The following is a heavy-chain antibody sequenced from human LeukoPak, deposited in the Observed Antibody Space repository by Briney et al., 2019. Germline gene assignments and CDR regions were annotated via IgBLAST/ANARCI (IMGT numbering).Heavy chain of an antibody. D-gene: IGHD3-3*02. CDR2: ISSSSTI. V-gene: IGHV3-48*01. CDR1: GFTFSSYS. Sequence: GGSLRLSCAASGFTFSSYSMNWVRQAPGKGLEWVSYISSSSTIYYADSVKGRFTISRDNAKNSLYLQMNSLRAEDTAVYYCARERPPVSGKRRYYYGMDVWGQGTTVTVSS. J-gene: IGHJ6*02. CDR3: ARERPPVSGKRRYYYGMDV.